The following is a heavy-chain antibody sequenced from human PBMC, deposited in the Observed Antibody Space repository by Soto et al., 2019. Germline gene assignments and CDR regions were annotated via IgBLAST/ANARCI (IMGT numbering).Heavy chain of an antibody. Sequence: ASVKVSCKASGYTFTSYGISGVRQAPGQGLEWMGWISAYNGNTNYAQKLQGRVTMTTDTSTSTAYMELRSLRSDDTAVYYCAREKGRSTPYYYGSGSYPPDYYYGMDVWGQGTTVTVSS. V-gene: IGHV1-18*04. CDR3: AREKGRSTPYYYGSGSYPPDYYYGMDV. CDR1: GYTFTSYG. D-gene: IGHD3-10*01. J-gene: IGHJ6*02. CDR2: ISAYNGNT.